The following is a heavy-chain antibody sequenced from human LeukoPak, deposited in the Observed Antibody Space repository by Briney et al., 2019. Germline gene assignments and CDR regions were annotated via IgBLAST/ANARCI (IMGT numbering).Heavy chain of an antibody. Sequence: KSSETLSLTCAVYGRSFSGYYWSWIRQPPEKGLEWIGEINHSGSTNYNPSLKSRVTISVDTSKNQFSLRLSSVTAADTAVYYCARHVYSRSSSFIDYWGQGTLVTVSS. CDR2: INHSGST. CDR3: ARHVYSRSSSFIDY. CDR1: GRSFSGYY. J-gene: IGHJ4*02. V-gene: IGHV4-34*01. D-gene: IGHD6-6*01.